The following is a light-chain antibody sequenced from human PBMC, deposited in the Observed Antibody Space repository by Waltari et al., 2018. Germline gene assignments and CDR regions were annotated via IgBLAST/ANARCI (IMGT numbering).Light chain of an antibody. Sequence: DIHMTQSPSSLSASVGDRVTITCRASKFINRYLNWYQQKPGRAPKLVIYAASTLQVGVPSRFHGSGFGTEFTLTINNLQPDDFATYYCQQSFSSPLTFGGGA. CDR3: QQSFSSPLT. CDR2: AAS. J-gene: IGKJ4*01. V-gene: IGKV1-39*01. CDR1: KFINRY.